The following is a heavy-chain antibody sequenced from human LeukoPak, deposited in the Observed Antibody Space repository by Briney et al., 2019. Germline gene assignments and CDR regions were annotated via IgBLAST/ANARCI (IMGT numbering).Heavy chain of an antibody. Sequence: SETLSLTCAVYGGSFSGYYWSWIRQPPGKGLEWIGEINHSGSTNYNPSLKSRVTISVDTSKNQFSLKLSSVTAADTAVYYRARGRRYNWNDFRSPLPTSRNNWFDPWGQGTLVTVSS. V-gene: IGHV4-34*01. J-gene: IGHJ5*02. CDR2: INHSGST. CDR1: GGSFSGYY. D-gene: IGHD1-1*01. CDR3: ARGRRYNWNDFRSPLPTSRNNWFDP.